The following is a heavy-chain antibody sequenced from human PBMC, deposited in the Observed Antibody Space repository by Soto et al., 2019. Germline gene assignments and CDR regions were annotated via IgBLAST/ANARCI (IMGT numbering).Heavy chain of an antibody. V-gene: IGHV3-7*05. CDR2: LKQDGSEK. CDR3: VRPPIAGAVYHFDS. D-gene: IGHD6-19*01. Sequence: GGSLRLSCAASGFAFSTSWMSWVRQAPGTGLEWVANLKQDGSEKNYVDSVKGRFTISRDNAKNSLYLQMNSLRADDTAVYFWVRPPIAGAVYHFDSWGQGTLVTV. J-gene: IGHJ4*02. CDR1: GFAFSTSW.